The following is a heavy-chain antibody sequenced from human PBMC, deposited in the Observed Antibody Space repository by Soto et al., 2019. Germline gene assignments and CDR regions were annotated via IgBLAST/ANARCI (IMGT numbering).Heavy chain of an antibody. Sequence: ASVKVSCKASGYTFTSYGISWVRQAPGQGLEWMGWISAYNGNTNYAQKLQGRVNMTTDTSTSTAYMELRSLRSDDTAVYYCARVVVVPAAIYYYYGMDVWGQGTTVTVSS. CDR2: ISAYNGNT. CDR1: GYTFTSYG. V-gene: IGHV1-18*01. D-gene: IGHD2-2*02. J-gene: IGHJ6*02. CDR3: ARVVVVPAAIYYYYGMDV.